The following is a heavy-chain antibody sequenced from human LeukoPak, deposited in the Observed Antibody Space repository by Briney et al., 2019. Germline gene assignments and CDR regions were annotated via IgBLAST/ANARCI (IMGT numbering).Heavy chain of an antibody. CDR1: GFTFSSDW. CDR3: ARVPGYVGYFYGMDV. J-gene: IGHJ6*02. Sequence: QPGGSLRLSCAASGFTFSSDWMPWVRQAPGEGLVWVSRINHNGVSRAYADFVKGRFTISRDDARGTVYLQMDSLSADDTAVYYCARVPGYVGYFYGMDVWGQGTTVTVSS. CDR2: INHNGVSR. D-gene: IGHD2-15*01. V-gene: IGHV3-74*01.